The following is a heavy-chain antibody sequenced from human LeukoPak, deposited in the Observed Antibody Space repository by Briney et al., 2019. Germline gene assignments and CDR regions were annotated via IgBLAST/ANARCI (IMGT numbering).Heavy chain of an antibody. Sequence: SETLSLTCTVSGGSLSSGGYYWSWLRQHPGTGLEWIGYIYYSGSTYYNPSLKSRATISVDTSKNQFSLKLSSVTAADTAVYYCARDDSSGPLAFDIWGQGTMVTVSS. CDR3: ARDDSSGPLAFDI. CDR1: GGSLSSGGYY. D-gene: IGHD3-22*01. J-gene: IGHJ3*02. CDR2: IYYSGST. V-gene: IGHV4-31*03.